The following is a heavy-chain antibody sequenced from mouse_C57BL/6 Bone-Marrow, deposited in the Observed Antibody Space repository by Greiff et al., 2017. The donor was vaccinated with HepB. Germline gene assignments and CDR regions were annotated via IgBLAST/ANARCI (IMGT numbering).Heavy chain of an antibody. CDR1: GYTFTDYY. V-gene: IGHV1-76*01. D-gene: IGHD6-2*01. CDR2: IYPGSGNT. CDR3: ARSVSGYFDV. J-gene: IGHJ1*03. Sequence: QVQLQQSGAELVRPGASVKLSCKASGYTFTDYYINWVKQRPGQGLEWIARIYPGSGNTYYNEKFKGKATLTAEKSSSTAYMQLSSLTSEDSAVYFCARSVSGYFDVWGTGTTVTVSS.